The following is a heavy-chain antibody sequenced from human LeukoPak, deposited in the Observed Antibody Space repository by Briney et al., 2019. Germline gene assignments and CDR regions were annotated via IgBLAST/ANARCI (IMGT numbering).Heavy chain of an antibody. CDR3: VRDRYDVLTGYNDAFDI. CDR2: ISTSTITI. D-gene: IGHD3-9*01. CDR1: GFTFSTYN. V-gene: IGHV3-48*02. J-gene: IGHJ3*02. Sequence: PGGSLRLSCAASGFTFSTYNMNWVRQAPGKGLEWISYISTSTITIYYADSVKGRFTISRDNAKNSLYLQMNNLRDEDTAVYYCVRDRYDVLTGYNDAFDIWGHGTLVAVSS.